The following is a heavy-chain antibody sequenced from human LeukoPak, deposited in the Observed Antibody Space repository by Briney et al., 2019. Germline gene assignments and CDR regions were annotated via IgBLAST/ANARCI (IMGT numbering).Heavy chain of an antibody. V-gene: IGHV3-23*01. J-gene: IGHJ5*02. D-gene: IGHD3-3*01. CDR2: ISGSGSST. CDR3: AKEPVLRFLEGATNWFDP. Sequence: GGSLRLSCAASGFTFTSYAMNWVRQAPGKGLEWVSTISGSGSSTYYVDSVKGRFTISRDNSKNTLYLQMNSLRAEDTAVYYCAKEPVLRFLEGATNWFDPWGQGTLVTVSS. CDR1: GFTFTSYA.